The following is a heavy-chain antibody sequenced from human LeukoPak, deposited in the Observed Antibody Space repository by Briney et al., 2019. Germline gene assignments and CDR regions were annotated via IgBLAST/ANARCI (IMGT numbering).Heavy chain of an antibody. CDR3: ARLPPASRHYFDY. CDR1: GFTFSSYG. V-gene: IGHV3-33*01. D-gene: IGHD6-6*01. CDR2: IWYDGSNK. J-gene: IGHJ4*02. Sequence: PGGSLRLSCAASGFTFSSYGMHWVRQAPGKGLEWVAVIWYDGSNKYYADSVKGRFTISRDTYNNALYLQMNSLRVEDTAVYHCARLPPASRHYFDYWGRGTPVTVSS.